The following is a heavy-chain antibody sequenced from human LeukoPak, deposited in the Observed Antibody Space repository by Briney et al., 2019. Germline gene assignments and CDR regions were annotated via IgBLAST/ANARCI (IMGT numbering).Heavy chain of an antibody. CDR3: TRGGGGSFPHY. CDR1: GFTVSSNF. D-gene: IGHD2-21*01. CDR2: IYSGGST. J-gene: IGHJ4*02. Sequence: PGGSLRLSCAASGFTVSSNFLSWVRQPPGKGLEWVSDIYSGGSTYYADSVKGRFTISRDNSKNTLYHQMNSLRAEDTAVYYCTRGGGGSFPHYWGQGTLVTVSS. V-gene: IGHV3-53*01.